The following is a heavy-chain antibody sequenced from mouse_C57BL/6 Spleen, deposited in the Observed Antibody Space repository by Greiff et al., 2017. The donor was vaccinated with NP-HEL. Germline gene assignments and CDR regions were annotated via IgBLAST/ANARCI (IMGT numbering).Heavy chain of an antibody. CDR1: GYAFSSSW. D-gene: IGHD1-1*01. Sequence: QVQLQQSGPELVKPGASVKISCKASGYAFSSSWMNWVKQRPGKGLEWIGRIYPGDGDTNYNGKVKGKARMTADKSSSTAYMQLSSLTSEDSAVYFCAREDYGSSYWYFDVWGTGTTVTVSS. V-gene: IGHV1-82*01. CDR2: IYPGDGDT. J-gene: IGHJ1*03. CDR3: AREDYGSSYWYFDV.